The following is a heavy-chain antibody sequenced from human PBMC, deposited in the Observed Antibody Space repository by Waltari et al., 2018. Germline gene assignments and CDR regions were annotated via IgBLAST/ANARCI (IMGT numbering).Heavy chain of an antibody. CDR2: VSGSGTNS. CDR1: GFTFSSYA. J-gene: IGHJ5*02. Sequence: EVLLLESGGGLVQPGGSLRFSCAASGFTFSSYAMTWVQQAPGKGLEGGAAVSGSGTNSAIVDSGRGRFTFSSDNSKNTLYLQMNSLRADDPAVYYCAKNHANGQPYYDSWGQGTLVIVSA. D-gene: IGHD3-3*01. V-gene: IGHV3-23*01. CDR3: AKNHANGQPYYDS.